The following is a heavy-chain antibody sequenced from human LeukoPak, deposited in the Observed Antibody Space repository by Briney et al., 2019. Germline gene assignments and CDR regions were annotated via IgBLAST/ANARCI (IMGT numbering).Heavy chain of an antibody. D-gene: IGHD6-19*01. Sequence: GASVKVSCKASGYTFTSYGISWVRQAPGQRLEWMGWISVYNGNTNYAQKLQGRVTMTTDTSTSTAYMELRSLRSDDTAVYYCARDEYSSGWYENYYYMDVWGKGTTVTVSS. CDR3: ARDEYSSGWYENYYYMDV. J-gene: IGHJ6*03. CDR1: GYTFTSYG. V-gene: IGHV1-18*01. CDR2: ISVYNGNT.